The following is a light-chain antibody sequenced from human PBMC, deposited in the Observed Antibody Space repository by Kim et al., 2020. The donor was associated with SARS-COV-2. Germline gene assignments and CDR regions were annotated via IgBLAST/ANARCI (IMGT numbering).Light chain of an antibody. CDR2: GAS. V-gene: IGKV3-20*01. Sequence: SQGVRATPSCRASQSVSSNYLAWYQQKPGQAPRLLIYGASSRATGIPDRFSGSGSGTDFTLTITRLEPEDFAVYYCQQYSSSPATFGQGTKVDIK. CDR3: QQYSSSPAT. J-gene: IGKJ1*01. CDR1: QSVSSNY.